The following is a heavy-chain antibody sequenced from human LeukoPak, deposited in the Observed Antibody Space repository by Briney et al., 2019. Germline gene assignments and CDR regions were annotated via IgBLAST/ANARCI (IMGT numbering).Heavy chain of an antibody. Sequence: PSETLSLTCTVSGGSISSYYWSWIRQPPGKGLEWIGYIYYSGSTNYNPSLKSRVTISLDTSKNQFSLKLSSVTAADTAVYYCARQSCSGTSCYVAYGMDVWGQGTTVTVSS. D-gene: IGHD2-2*01. J-gene: IGHJ6*02. V-gene: IGHV4-59*08. CDR3: ARQSCSGTSCYVAYGMDV. CDR1: GGSISSYY. CDR2: IYYSGST.